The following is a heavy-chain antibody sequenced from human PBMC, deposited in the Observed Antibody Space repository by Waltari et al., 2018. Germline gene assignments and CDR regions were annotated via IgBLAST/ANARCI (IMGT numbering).Heavy chain of an antibody. D-gene: IGHD4-17*01. CDR3: ARGADGDYDSFDY. CDR1: GGSISSHY. J-gene: IGHJ4*02. CDR2: IYYSGST. V-gene: IGHV4-59*11. Sequence: QVQLQESGPGLVKPSETLSLTCPVSGGSISSHYWSWIRQPPGKGLEWIGYIYYSGSTNYNPSLKSRVTISVDTSKNQFSLKLSSVTAADTAVYYCARGADGDYDSFDYWGQGTLVTVSS.